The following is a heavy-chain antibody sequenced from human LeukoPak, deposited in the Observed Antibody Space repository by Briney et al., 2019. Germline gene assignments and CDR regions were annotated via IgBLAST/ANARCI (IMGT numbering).Heavy chain of an antibody. V-gene: IGHV4-59*01. CDR1: GGSLSSYY. D-gene: IGHD2-15*01. CDR2: IYYSGTT. J-gene: IGHJ1*01. Sequence: SETLSLTCTVSGGSLSSYYWSWIRQPPGKGLEWIGYIYYSGTTNYNPSLKSRVTISVDTSKNQFSLKLSSVTAADTAVYYCAREDYCSGGSCYSGYFQHWGQAPWSPSPQ. CDR3: AREDYCSGGSCYSGYFQH.